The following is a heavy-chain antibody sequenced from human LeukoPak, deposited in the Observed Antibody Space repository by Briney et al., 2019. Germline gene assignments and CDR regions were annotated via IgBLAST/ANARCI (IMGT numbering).Heavy chain of an antibody. V-gene: IGHV1-24*01. D-gene: IGHD1-26*01. CDR3: ATDPAFASYTQVGDRDY. CDR1: GYTLTELS. Sequence: ASPKVSCKVSGYTLTELSMHWVPQGPGEGLEWRGGFDPEDGETIYAQKFQGTVTMTEDTSTDTAYMKLSSLRSKDRAVYYCATDPAFASYTQVGDRDYWGQGTLVTVSS. J-gene: IGHJ4*02. CDR2: FDPEDGET.